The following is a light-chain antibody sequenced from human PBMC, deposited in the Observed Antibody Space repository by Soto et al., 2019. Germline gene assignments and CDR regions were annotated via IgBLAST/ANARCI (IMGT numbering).Light chain of an antibody. CDR2: LNSDGSH. CDR3: QTWGTGIVV. Sequence: QPVLTQSPSASASLGASVTLTCTLSRGHSSYAIAWHQQQPEKGPRYLMKLNSDGSHSKGDGIPDRFSGSSSGAERYLTISSLQSEDEADYYCQTWGTGIVVFGGGTKLTVL. J-gene: IGLJ2*01. V-gene: IGLV4-69*01. CDR1: RGHSSYA.